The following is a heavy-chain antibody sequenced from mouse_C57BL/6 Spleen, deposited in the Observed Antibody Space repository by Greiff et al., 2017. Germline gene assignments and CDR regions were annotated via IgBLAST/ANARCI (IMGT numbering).Heavy chain of an antibody. CDR3: ARSGAITTVVSYYFDY. J-gene: IGHJ2*01. CDR1: GFNIKNTY. D-gene: IGHD1-1*01. CDR2: IDPANGNT. V-gene: IGHV14-3*01. Sequence: EVQGVESVAELVRPGASVKLSCTASGFNIKNTYMHWVKQRPEQGLEWIGRIDPANGNTKYAPKFQGKATITADTSSNTAYLQLSSLTSEDTAIYYCARSGAITTVVSYYFDYWGQGTTLTVSS.